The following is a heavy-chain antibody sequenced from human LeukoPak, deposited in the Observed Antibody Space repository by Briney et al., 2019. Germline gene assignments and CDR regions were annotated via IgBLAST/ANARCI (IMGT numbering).Heavy chain of an antibody. J-gene: IGHJ4*02. V-gene: IGHV1-69*04. CDR3: ASVDSSGYYGQRFDY. CDR2: IIPILGIA. D-gene: IGHD3-22*01. CDR1: GGTFSSYA. Sequence: GASVKVSCKASGGTFSSYAISWVRQASGQGLEWMGRIIPILGIANYAQKFQGRVTITADKSTSTAYMELSSLRSEDTAVYYCASVDSSGYYGQRFDYWGQGTLVTVSS.